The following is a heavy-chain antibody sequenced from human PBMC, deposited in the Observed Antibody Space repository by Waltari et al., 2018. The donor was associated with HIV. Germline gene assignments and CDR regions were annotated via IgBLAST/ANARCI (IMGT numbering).Heavy chain of an antibody. CDR1: GFTFGDYA. CDR3: TRDPVSGSSSNAFDI. V-gene: IGHV3-49*04. D-gene: IGHD6-6*01. J-gene: IGHJ3*02. CDR2: IRSKAYGGTT. Sequence: EVQLVESGGGLVQPGRSLRLSCTASGFTFGDYAMSWVGQAPGKGLEWVGFIRSKAYGGTTEYAASVKGRFTISRDDSKSIAYLQMNSLKTEDTAVYYCTRDPVSGSSSNAFDIWGQGTMVTVSS.